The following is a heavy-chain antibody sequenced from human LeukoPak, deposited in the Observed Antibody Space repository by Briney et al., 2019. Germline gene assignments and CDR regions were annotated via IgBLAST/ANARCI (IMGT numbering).Heavy chain of an antibody. J-gene: IGHJ4*02. CDR2: ISSSSSYI. CDR1: GFTFSDYY. Sequence: PGGSLRLSCAASGFTFSDYYMSWIRQAPGKGLEWVSSISSSSSYIYYADSVKGRFTISRDNAKNSLYLQMNSLRAEDTAVYYCARDRTPLWFGETSGYWGQGTLVTVSS. D-gene: IGHD3-10*01. V-gene: IGHV3-11*06. CDR3: ARDRTPLWFGETSGY.